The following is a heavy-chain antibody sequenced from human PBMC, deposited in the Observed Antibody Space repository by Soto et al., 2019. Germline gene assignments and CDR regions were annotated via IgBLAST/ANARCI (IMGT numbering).Heavy chain of an antibody. Sequence: QAQLVQSGAEVKKPGSSVKVSCKASGGTFSSYAISWVRQAPGQGLEWMGGIIPIFGTANYAQKFQGRVTITADKSTSTAYMELSSLRSEDTAVYYCARGFSHYYDSSGYYEPDYWGQGTLVTVSS. CDR2: IIPIFGTA. CDR3: ARGFSHYYDSSGYYEPDY. CDR1: GGTFSSYA. V-gene: IGHV1-69*06. D-gene: IGHD3-22*01. J-gene: IGHJ4*02.